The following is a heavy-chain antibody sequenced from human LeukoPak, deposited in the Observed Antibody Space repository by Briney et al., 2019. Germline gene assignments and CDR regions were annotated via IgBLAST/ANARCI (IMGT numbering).Heavy chain of an antibody. J-gene: IGHJ5*02. D-gene: IGHD6-13*01. CDR3: ARGRARQQLVQRLGWFDP. CDR1: GYTFTSYD. Sequence: GASVKVSCKASGYTFTSYDINWVRQATGQGLEWMGWMNPNSGNTGYAQKFQGRVTITRNTSISTAYMELSSLRSEDTAVYYCARGRARQQLVQRLGWFDPWGQGTLVTVSS. CDR2: MNPNSGNT. V-gene: IGHV1-8*03.